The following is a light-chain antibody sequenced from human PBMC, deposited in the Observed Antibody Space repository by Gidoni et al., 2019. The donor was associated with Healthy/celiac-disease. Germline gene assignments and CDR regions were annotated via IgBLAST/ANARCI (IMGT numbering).Light chain of an antibody. Sequence: DIQMTQPPSSLSASVGDRVTITCQASQDISNYLNWYQQKPGKAPKLLIYDASNLETGVPSRFSGSGSGTDFTFTISSLQPEDIATYYCQQYDNRPPYTFGQGTKLEIK. CDR1: QDISNY. CDR3: QQYDNRPPYT. J-gene: IGKJ2*01. CDR2: DAS. V-gene: IGKV1-33*01.